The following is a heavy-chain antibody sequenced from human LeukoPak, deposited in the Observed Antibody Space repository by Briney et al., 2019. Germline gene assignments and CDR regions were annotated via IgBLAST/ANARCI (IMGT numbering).Heavy chain of an antibody. J-gene: IGHJ4*02. CDR1: GFTFSSSS. D-gene: IGHD1-26*01. V-gene: IGHV3-48*01. CDR3: AATKVGATRPTDY. Sequence: GGSLRLSCAASGFTFSSSSMSWVRQAPGKGLEWASYISSSSSTIYYADSVKGRFTISRDNAKNSLNLQMNSLRAEDTAVYYCAATKVGATRPTDYWGQGNLVTVSS. CDR2: ISSSSSTI.